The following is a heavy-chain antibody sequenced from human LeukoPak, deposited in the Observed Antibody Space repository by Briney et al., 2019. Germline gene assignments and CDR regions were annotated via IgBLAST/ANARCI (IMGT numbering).Heavy chain of an antibody. CDR1: GYTFTGYY. Sequence: ASVKVSCKAAGYTFTGYYMHWVRQAHGQGLEWMGWINPNSGGTNYAQKFQGRVTMTRDTSISTAYMELSRLRSDDTAVYYCARDLLSATVTTSGYWGQGTLVTVSS. J-gene: IGHJ4*02. CDR2: INPNSGGT. CDR3: ARDLLSATVTTSGY. D-gene: IGHD4-17*01. V-gene: IGHV1-2*02.